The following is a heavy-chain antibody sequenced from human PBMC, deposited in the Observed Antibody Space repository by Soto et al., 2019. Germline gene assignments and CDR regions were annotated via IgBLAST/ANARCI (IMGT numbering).Heavy chain of an antibody. V-gene: IGHV1-18*01. Sequence: ASVKVSCKASGYTFTSYGISWVRQAPGQGLEWMGWISAYNGNTNYAQKLQGRVTMTTDTSTGTAYMELRSLRSDDTAVYYCARDRRKGELLGRHFDYWGQGTLVTVSS. CDR3: ARDRRKGELLGRHFDY. J-gene: IGHJ4*02. CDR1: GYTFTSYG. CDR2: ISAYNGNT. D-gene: IGHD1-26*01.